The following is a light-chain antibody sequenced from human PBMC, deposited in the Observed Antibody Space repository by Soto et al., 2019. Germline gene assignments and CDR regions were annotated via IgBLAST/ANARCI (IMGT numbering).Light chain of an antibody. J-gene: IGKJ1*01. CDR1: QDIRND. V-gene: IGKV1-6*01. Sequence: IQMTQSPSSLSASVGDRVTITCRASQDIRNDLGWYQQKQGTAPKLLIYGTSTLQSGVPSRCAGSGSGTDFTLTINSLQPGDFATYYCLQDYAYPRTFGQGTRVEVK. CDR2: GTS. CDR3: LQDYAYPRT.